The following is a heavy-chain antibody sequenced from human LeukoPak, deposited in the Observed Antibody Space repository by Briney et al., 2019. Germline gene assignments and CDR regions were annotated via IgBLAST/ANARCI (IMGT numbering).Heavy chain of an antibody. Sequence: PGGSLRLSCAASGFTFSTYAMHWVRRAPRKGLDWVAVVSYDGSNKYYADSVKGRFTISRDNSKNALYLQMNSLRVEDTAVYYCAKGTGSTWSLSPIDYWGQGTLVTVSS. J-gene: IGHJ4*02. CDR3: AKGTGSTWSLSPIDY. V-gene: IGHV3-30*18. CDR2: VSYDGSNK. D-gene: IGHD6-13*01. CDR1: GFTFSTYA.